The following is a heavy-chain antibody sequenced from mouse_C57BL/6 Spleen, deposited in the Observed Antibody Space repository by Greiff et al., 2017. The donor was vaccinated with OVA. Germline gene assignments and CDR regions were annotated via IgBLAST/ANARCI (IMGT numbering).Heavy chain of an antibody. CDR3: AGESDDDTGYYFDY. V-gene: IGHV5-6*01. D-gene: IGHD2-4*01. CDR2: ISSGGSYT. CDR1: GFTFSSYG. Sequence: EVHLVESGGDLVKPGGSLKLSCAASGFTFSSYGMSWVRQTPDKRLEWVATISSGGSYTYYPDSVKGRFTISRDNAKNTLYLQLSRLKSEDTAMYYYAGESDDDTGYYFDYWGQGTTLTVSS. J-gene: IGHJ2*01.